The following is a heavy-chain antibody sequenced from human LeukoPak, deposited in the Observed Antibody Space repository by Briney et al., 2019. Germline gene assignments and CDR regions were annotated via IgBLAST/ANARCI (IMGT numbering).Heavy chain of an antibody. Sequence: PGGSLRLSCAASGFTFDDYGMSWVRQAPGKGLEWVSGINWNGGSTVYADSVKGRFTISRDNAKTSLYLQMNSLRAEDTALYYCARVHSSAWTCYFDYWGQGTLVTVSS. CDR3: ARVHSSAWTCYFDY. CDR1: GFTFDDYG. CDR2: INWNGGST. V-gene: IGHV3-20*04. D-gene: IGHD6-19*01. J-gene: IGHJ4*02.